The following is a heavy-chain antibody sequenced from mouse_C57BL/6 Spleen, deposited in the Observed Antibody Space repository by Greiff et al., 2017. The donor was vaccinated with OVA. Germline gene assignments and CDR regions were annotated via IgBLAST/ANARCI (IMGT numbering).Heavy chain of an antibody. D-gene: IGHD2-2*01. Sequence: VQLQQSGPELVKPGASVKISCKASGYAFSSSWMNWVKQRPGKGLEWIGRIYPGDGDTNYNGKFKGKATLTADKSSSTAYMQLSSLPSEDAAVYFCARFGYDWFAYWGQGTLVTVSA. CDR2: IYPGDGDT. CDR3: ARFGYDWFAY. CDR1: GYAFSSSW. V-gene: IGHV1-82*01. J-gene: IGHJ3*01.